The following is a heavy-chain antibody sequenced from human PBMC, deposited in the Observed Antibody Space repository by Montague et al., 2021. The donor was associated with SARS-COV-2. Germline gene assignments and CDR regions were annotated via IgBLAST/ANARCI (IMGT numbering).Heavy chain of an antibody. J-gene: IGHJ5*02. D-gene: IGHD2-2*01. CDR1: GFNFGVYE. Sequence: SLRLSCAASGFNFGVYEMTWVRHTPGKGLEWVSYINGGSSVMYYADSVMGRFTISRDNAEISLYLQMNSLRAEDTAVYYCAPAVPVADDSWGQGTLVTVSS. CDR2: INGGSSVM. CDR3: APAVPVADDS. V-gene: IGHV3-48*03.